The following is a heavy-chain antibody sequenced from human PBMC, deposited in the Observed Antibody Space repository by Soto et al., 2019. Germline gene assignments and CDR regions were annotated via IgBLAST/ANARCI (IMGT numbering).Heavy chain of an antibody. CDR2: NFYLGDSFGST. J-gene: IGHJ6*02. Sequence: QVQLQESGPGLVKPSETLSLSCTVSGGSVRTDRYYWTWIRQPPGKGLEWIGYNFYLGDSFGSTEYNPDLKSRINISLDTSNNQFYLQLSSMTAADTAVDYCARDRGAHSHGYGMDVWGQGTTVTVSS. D-gene: IGHD3-10*01. V-gene: IGHV4-61*01. CDR3: ARDRGAHSHGYGMDV. CDR1: GGSVRTDRYY.